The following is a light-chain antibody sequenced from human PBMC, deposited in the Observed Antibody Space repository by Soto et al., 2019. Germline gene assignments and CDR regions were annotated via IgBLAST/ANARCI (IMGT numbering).Light chain of an antibody. V-gene: IGKV3-20*01. CDR3: QQYGSSSFT. Sequence: EIVLTQSPGTLSLSPGERATLSCRASQSVSSSYLAWYQQKPGQAPRLLIYGASSRATGIPDRFSGGGSATDFTLTISRLEPEDFAVYYCQQYGSSSFTFGPGTKVDIK. CDR2: GAS. CDR1: QSVSSSY. J-gene: IGKJ3*01.